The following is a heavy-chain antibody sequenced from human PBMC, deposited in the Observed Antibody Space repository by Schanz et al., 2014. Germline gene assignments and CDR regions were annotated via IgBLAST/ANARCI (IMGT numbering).Heavy chain of an antibody. V-gene: IGHV3-NL1*01. Sequence: QVQLVESGGGVVQPGKSLRLSCAASGFAFSDYGIHWVRQSPGKGLEWVSAINTADTTYYADSVKGRFTVSRDNSKNTLYLQMNSLRAEDTAVYYCARAGCINGACKYGMDVWGQGTTVTVSS. J-gene: IGHJ6*02. CDR2: INTADTT. CDR3: ARAGCINGACKYGMDV. D-gene: IGHD2-8*01. CDR1: GFAFSDYG.